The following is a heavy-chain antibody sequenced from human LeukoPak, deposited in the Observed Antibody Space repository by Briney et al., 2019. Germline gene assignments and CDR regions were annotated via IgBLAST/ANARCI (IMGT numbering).Heavy chain of an antibody. V-gene: IGHV4-34*01. Sequence: SETLSLTCAVYGASLGVYYWSWIRHSHEHGMEWIGEINRSGTTNNNQSHESRITISEVTSKNEFLLKLYFVTAADTAVYYCARGRWDVRFQHWGQGTVISVSS. D-gene: IGHD4-23*01. CDR3: ARGRWDVRFQH. CDR1: GASLGVYY. J-gene: IGHJ1*01. CDR2: INRSGTT.